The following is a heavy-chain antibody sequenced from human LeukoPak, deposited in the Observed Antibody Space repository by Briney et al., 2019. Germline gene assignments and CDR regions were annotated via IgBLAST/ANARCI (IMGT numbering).Heavy chain of an antibody. Sequence: SVKVSCKASGGTFSSYAISWVRQAPGQGLEWMGGIIPIFGTANYAQKFQGRVTITADKSTSRAYMELSSLRSEDTAVYYCARDLRRIAAAGRRENWFDPWGQGTLVTVSS. V-gene: IGHV1-69*06. J-gene: IGHJ5*02. CDR2: IIPIFGTA. D-gene: IGHD6-13*01. CDR1: GGTFSSYA. CDR3: ARDLRRIAAAGRRENWFDP.